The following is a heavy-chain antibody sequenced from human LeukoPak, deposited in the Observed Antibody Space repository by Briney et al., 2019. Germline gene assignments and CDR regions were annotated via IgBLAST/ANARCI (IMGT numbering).Heavy chain of an antibody. V-gene: IGHV3-73*01. J-gene: IGHJ4*02. D-gene: IGHD2-2*01. CDR3: SRLTEREPVPDY. Sequence: GGSLRLSCAASGFTFSGSPMHWVRQASGKGLEWVGRIRSKAESYATAYAASVRGRFTISRDDSKKTAYLQMDSLKTEDTAVYYCSRLTEREPVPDYWGQGTLVTVSS. CDR1: GFTFSGSP. CDR2: IRSKAESYAT.